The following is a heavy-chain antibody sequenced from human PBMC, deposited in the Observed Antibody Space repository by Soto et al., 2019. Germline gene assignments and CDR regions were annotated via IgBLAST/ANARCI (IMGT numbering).Heavy chain of an antibody. CDR3: AKDTFVGQPSYGVEV. D-gene: IGHD2-21*01. CDR1: GFPFSSYD. V-gene: IGHV3-23*01. CDR2: ISDSGTRT. J-gene: IGHJ6*02. Sequence: EVQLLESGGGSTQPGGSLRLSCAASGFPFSSYDMSWVRQAPGKGLERVAGISDSGTRTYYADSVEGRFTISRDDSRNTVFLQMNGLVPEDTAVYYCAKDTFVGQPSYGVEVWGQGTTVTVSS.